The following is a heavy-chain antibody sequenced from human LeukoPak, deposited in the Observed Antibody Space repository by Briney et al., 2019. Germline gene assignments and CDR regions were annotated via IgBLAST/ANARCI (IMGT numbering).Heavy chain of an antibody. CDR2: IFYSGST. CDR1: GGSISSSY. CDR3: ARHAGCSGASCYSGFPDY. V-gene: IGHV4-59*08. Sequence: SETLSLTCTVSGGSISSSYWSWIRQPPGKGLEWIGYIFYSGSTKYNPSLKSRVTISPDTSKNQFSLKLSSVTAADTAVYYCARHAGCSGASCYSGFPDYWGQGTLVTVSA. J-gene: IGHJ4*02. D-gene: IGHD2-15*01.